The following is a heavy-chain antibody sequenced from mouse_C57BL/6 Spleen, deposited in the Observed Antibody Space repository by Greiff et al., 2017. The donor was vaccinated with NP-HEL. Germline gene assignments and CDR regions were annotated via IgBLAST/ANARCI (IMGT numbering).Heavy chain of an antibody. V-gene: IGHV5-17*01. CDR3: ARSYGSSYDWYFDV. J-gene: IGHJ1*03. CDR2: ISSGSSTI. Sequence: VQLKQSGGGLVKPGGSLKLSCAASGFTFSDYGMHWVRQAPEKGLEWVAYISSGSSTIYYADTVKGRFTISRDNAKNTLFLQMTSLRSEDTAMYYCARSYGSSYDWYFDVWGTGTTVTVSS. D-gene: IGHD1-1*01. CDR1: GFTFSDYG.